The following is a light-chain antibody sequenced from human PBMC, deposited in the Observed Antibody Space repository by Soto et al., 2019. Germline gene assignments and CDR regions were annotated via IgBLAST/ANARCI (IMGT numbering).Light chain of an antibody. J-gene: IGKJ4*02. Sequence: TPAPATLSESPATRATLSCRASESVSSNLAWYQQRPGQAPGLVIYGASTRATGIPARFSGDGSATDFTLTISSLQSEDFAVYYCQQYNKWPLTFGGGTKVDIK. V-gene: IGKV3D-15*01. CDR2: GAS. CDR1: ESVSSN. CDR3: QQYNKWPLT.